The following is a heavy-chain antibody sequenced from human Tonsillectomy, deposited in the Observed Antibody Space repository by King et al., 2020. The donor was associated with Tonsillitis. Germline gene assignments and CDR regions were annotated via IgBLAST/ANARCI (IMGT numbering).Heavy chain of an antibody. V-gene: IGHV3-33*05. CDR1: GFTFSDYG. D-gene: IGHD2-15*01. Sequence: VQLVEAGGGVVQPGRSLRLSCEASGFTFSDYGMHWVRQAPGKGLEGVAVILYDGRNKYYADSVKGRFTISRDNAENTLYLQMNSLRAEHTAVYYCASDTRPTQNSGLAEPLGSYYGMDVWGQGTPVTVSS. J-gene: IGHJ6*02. CDR3: ASDTRPTQNSGLAEPLGSYYGMDV. CDR2: ILYDGRNK.